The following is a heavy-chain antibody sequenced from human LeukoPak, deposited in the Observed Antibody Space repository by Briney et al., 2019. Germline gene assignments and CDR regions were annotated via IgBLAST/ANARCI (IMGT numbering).Heavy chain of an antibody. CDR3: ARETPYCSSTSCYGRLDP. Sequence: SETLSLTCTVSGGSISSGGYYWSWIRQHPGKGLEWIGYIYYSGSTYYNPSLKSRVTISVDTSKNQFSLKLSSVTAADTAVYYCARETPYCSSTSCYGRLDPWGQGTLVTVSS. CDR1: GGSISSGGYY. CDR2: IYYSGST. J-gene: IGHJ5*02. D-gene: IGHD2-2*01. V-gene: IGHV4-31*03.